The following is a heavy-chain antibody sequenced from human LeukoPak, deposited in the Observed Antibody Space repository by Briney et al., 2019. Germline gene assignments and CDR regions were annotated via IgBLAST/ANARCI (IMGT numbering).Heavy chain of an antibody. CDR1: GGTFSSYA. J-gene: IGHJ4*02. CDR2: IIPIFGTA. CDR3: ARGKDCGGDCLTFDY. Sequence: SVKVSCKASGGTFSSYAISWVRQAPGQGLEWMGGIIPIFGTANYAQKFQGRVTITADESTSTAYMELSSLRSEDTAVYYCARGKDCGGDCLTFDYWGQGTLVTVSS. D-gene: IGHD2-21*02. V-gene: IGHV1-69*13.